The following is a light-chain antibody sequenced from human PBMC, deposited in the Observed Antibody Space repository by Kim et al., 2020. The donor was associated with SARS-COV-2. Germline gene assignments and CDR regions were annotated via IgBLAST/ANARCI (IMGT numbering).Light chain of an antibody. CDR2: DAS. V-gene: IGKV3-11*01. Sequence: SPGERATLSSRASQNIRNYLAWYPHKPGQAPRLLIYDASNRATGIPARFSGSGSGTDFTLTISSLEPEDFALYYCQQRFNWPPWTFGGGTKVDIK. CDR1: QNIRNY. CDR3: QQRFNWPPWT. J-gene: IGKJ4*01.